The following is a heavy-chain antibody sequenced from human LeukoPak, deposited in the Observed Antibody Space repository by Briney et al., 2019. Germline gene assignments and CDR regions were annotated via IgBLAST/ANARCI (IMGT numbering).Heavy chain of an antibody. V-gene: IGHV4-59*08. J-gene: IGHJ4*02. CDR3: TRNPTGGYYYFDY. CDR2: IYYSGST. CDR1: GGSISSYY. D-gene: IGHD2-8*02. Sequence: SETLSLTCTVSGGSISSYYWSWIRQPPGKGLEWIGYIYYSGSTNYNPSLKSRVTISVDTSKNQFSLKLSSVTAADTAVHYCTRNPTGGYYYFDYWGQGMLVTVSS.